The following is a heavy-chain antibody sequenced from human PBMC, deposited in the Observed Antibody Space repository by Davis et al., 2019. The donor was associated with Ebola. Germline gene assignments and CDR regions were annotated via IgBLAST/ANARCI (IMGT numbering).Heavy chain of an antibody. CDR1: GDSVSGNNGA. J-gene: IGHJ4*02. CDR3: ARGWLRSGFDY. D-gene: IGHD5-12*01. CDR2: TYYTSKWFT. V-gene: IGHV6-1*01. Sequence: HSQTLSLTCAISGDSVSGNNGAWNWIRQSPSRGLEWLGRTYYTSKWFTDYAEFVKSRITINPDTSKNQLSLQLNSVTPEDTAVYFCARGWLRSGFDYWGQGTLATVSS.